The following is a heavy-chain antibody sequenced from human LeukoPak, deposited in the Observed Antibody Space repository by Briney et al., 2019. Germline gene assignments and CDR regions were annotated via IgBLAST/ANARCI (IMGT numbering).Heavy chain of an antibody. V-gene: IGHV4-59*12. J-gene: IGHJ4*02. CDR1: GGSISSYY. Sequence: PSETLSLTCTVSGGSISSYYWSWIRQSPGKGLECIGYIHYTGSTNYNPSLKSRVTISVETSKNQFSLKLKSVTAADTAVYYCAREESAGPRRVLWGQGTPVTVSS. CDR2: IHYTGST. CDR3: AREESAGPRRVL.